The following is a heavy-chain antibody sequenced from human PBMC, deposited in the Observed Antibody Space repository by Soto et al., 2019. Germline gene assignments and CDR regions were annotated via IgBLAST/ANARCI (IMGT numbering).Heavy chain of an antibody. Sequence: EEQLVESGGGLVQLGGSLRLSCAASGFSVSEKHMSWVRQAPGEGLEWVSTIYSTYGRSRTGYADSVEGRFTISRDNSTKALSLQMRPPRAEDTAVYYCTRADRSAFEVWGQGAMVIVSS. V-gene: IGHV3-66*01. CDR1: GFSVSEKH. J-gene: IGHJ3*01. CDR3: TRADRSAFEV. CDR2: IYSTYGRSRT.